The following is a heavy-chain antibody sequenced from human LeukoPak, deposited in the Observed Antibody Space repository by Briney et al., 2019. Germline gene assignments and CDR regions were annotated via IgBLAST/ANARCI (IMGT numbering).Heavy chain of an antibody. CDR2: IIPIFGTA. D-gene: IGHD2-21*01. J-gene: IGHJ1*01. CDR1: GGTFSSHA. CDR3: ARDSSEFRSLIPH. V-gene: IGHV1-69*01. Sequence: ASVKVSCKASGGTFSSHAISWVRQASGQGLEWMGGIIPIFGTAKYAQKFQGRVTITADESTSTAYMELSSLRSEDTAVYYCARDSSEFRSLIPHWGQGTLVTVSS.